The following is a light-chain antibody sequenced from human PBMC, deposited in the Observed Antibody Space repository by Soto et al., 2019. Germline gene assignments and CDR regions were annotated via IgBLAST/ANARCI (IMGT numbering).Light chain of an antibody. V-gene: IGLV2-23*02. CDR3: CSYAGSSTWV. Sequence: QSALTQPPSASGSPGQSVTISCTGTSSDVGAYDYVSWYQHHPGKAPQLMIYEVSKRPSGVSNRFSGSKSGNTASLTISGLQAEDEADYYCCSYAGSSTWVFGGGTKLTVL. CDR2: EVS. CDR1: SSDVGAYDY. J-gene: IGLJ3*02.